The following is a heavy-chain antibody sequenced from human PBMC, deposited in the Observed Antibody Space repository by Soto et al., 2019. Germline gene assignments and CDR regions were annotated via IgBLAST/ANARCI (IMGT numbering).Heavy chain of an antibody. D-gene: IGHD3-16*01. V-gene: IGHV4-30-4*02. J-gene: IGHJ6*02. CDR2: IFTCGTT. CDR3: ARGPSPFDFNHAMDV. Sequence: SETLSLTCTVSGDSIGSGNKYWSWIRQAPGKGLEWIGYIFTCGTTYYIPSLKSRLTMSLDTSQNQFSLKLNSVTAADTAVYFCARGPSPFDFNHAMDVWGQGTTVTVSS. CDR1: GDSIGSGNKY.